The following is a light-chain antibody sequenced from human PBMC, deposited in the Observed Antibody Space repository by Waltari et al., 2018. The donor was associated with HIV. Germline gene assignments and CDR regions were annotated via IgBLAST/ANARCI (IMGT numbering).Light chain of an antibody. V-gene: IGKV4-1*01. CDR3: QQYYSTIT. Sequence: DIVMTLSPDSLAVSLGERATINCKSSQSVLYSSNNQNYLAWYQQKPGQPPKLLIYWASTRDSGVPDRFSGSGSGTDFTLNISSLQSEDVAVYYCQQYYSTITFGQGTRLEIK. J-gene: IGKJ5*01. CDR2: WAS. CDR1: QSVLYSSNNQNY.